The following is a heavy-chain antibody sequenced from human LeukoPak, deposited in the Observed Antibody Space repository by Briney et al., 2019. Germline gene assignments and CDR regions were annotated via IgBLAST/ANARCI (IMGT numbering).Heavy chain of an antibody. D-gene: IGHD2-15*01. CDR3: AKEGVRKCSGGSCYSSPKTFDY. CDR1: GFIFSNYW. J-gene: IGHJ4*02. CDR2: IKEDGSEK. V-gene: IGHV3-7*01. Sequence: GGSLRLSCAASGFIFSNYWMIWVRQTPEKGLEWVANIKEDGSEKYYLDSVKGRFTISRDNAEKSLYLLMDGLRAEDTAVYYCAKEGVRKCSGGSCYSSPKTFDYWGQGTLVTVSS.